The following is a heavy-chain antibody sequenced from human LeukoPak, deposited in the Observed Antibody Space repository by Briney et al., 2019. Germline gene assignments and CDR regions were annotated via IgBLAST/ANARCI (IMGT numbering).Heavy chain of an antibody. V-gene: IGHV3-30*18. CDR3: AKDSGMGWLLAQTPFFDY. CDR2: ISYDGSNK. D-gene: IGHD1-26*01. CDR1: GFTFSSYG. Sequence: GGSLRLSCAASGFTFSSYGMHWVRQAPGKGLEWVAVISYDGSNKYYADSVKGRFTISRDNSKNTLYLQMNSLRAEDTAVCYCAKDSGMGWLLAQTPFFDYWGQGTLVTVSS. J-gene: IGHJ4*02.